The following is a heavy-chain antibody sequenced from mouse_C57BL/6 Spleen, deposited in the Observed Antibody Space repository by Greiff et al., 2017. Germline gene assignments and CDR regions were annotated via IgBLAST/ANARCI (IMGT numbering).Heavy chain of an antibody. D-gene: IGHD1-1*01. CDR3: ARDPICYYGSSYVYFDY. Sequence: QVQLQQPGAELVRPGTSVKLSCTASGYTFTSFWMHWVKQRPGQGLEWIGVIVPSDSYTNYNQKFNGKATLTVDTSSIKAYMQLRSLTSEDSAVYYYARDPICYYGSSYVYFDYWGKGTTLTVSS. CDR1: GYTFTSFW. CDR2: IVPSDSYT. J-gene: IGHJ2*01. V-gene: IGHV1-59*01.